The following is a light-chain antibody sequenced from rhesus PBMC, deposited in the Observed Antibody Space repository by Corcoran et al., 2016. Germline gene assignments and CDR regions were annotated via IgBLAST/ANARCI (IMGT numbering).Light chain of an antibody. CDR3: QQHDNPPLT. J-gene: IGKJ4*01. CDR1: QNINNW. CDR2: GAS. Sequence: DIQMTQSPSSLSASVGDRVTITCRASQNINNWLAWYQQKPGKAPKLLLFGASNLETGVPSRFSGTGSGTEFSLTISRLQAEDFATYYCQQHDNPPLTFGGGTKVEI. V-gene: IGKV1-69*01.